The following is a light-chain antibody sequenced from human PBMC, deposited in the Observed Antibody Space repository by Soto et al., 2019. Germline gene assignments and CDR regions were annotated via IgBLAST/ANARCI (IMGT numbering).Light chain of an antibody. CDR3: SSYTISSTYV. V-gene: IGLV2-14*01. J-gene: IGLJ1*01. Sequence: QYALTQPASVSGSPGQSITSSCTGTSSDVGGYNYVSWYQQHPGKAPKLMIYDVTNRPSGVSNRFSGSKSGNTASLTISGLQAEDEADYYCSSYTISSTYVFGTGTKLTVL. CDR2: DVT. CDR1: SSDVGGYNY.